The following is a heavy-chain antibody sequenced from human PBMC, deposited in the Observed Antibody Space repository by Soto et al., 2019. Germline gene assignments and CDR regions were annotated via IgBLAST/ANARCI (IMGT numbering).Heavy chain of an antibody. D-gene: IGHD3-9*01. V-gene: IGHV3-11*01. CDR1: GFTLSDYH. CDR2: ITAIGNII. Sequence: GGSLRLSCEASGFTLSDYHMSWIRQAPGKGLEWVSYITAIGNIIYYAASVKGRFTISRDNAKNSLSLQMNSLRADDTAVYFCARGQSDDWYNYGMDVWGQGTTVTVSS. CDR3: ARGQSDDWYNYGMDV. J-gene: IGHJ6*02.